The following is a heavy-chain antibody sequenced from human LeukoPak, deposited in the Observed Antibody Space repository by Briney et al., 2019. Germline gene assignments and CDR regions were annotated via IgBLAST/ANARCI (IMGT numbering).Heavy chain of an antibody. J-gene: IGHJ6*02. D-gene: IGHD6-13*01. V-gene: IGHV4-30-2*01. CDR1: GGSISSGGYS. CDR2: IYHSGST. Sequence: PSETLSLTCAVSGGSISSGGYSWSWIRQPPGKGLEWIGYIYHSGSTYYNPSLKSRVTISVDRSKNQFSLKLSSVTAADTAVYYCAGGSSWYSPISGMDVWGQGTTVTVSS. CDR3: AGGSSWYSPISGMDV.